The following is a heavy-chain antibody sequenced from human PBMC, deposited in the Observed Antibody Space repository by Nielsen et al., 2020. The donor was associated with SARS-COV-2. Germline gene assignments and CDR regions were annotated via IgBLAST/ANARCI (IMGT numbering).Heavy chain of an antibody. D-gene: IGHD4-23*01. CDR2: INWNGGST. CDR3: ARDDYGGNSDY. V-gene: IGHV3-20*01. Sequence: GESLKISCAASGFTFDDYGMSWVRQAPGKGLEWVSGINWNGGSTGYADSVKGRFTISRDNAKNSLYLQMNSLRAEDTALYHCARDDYGGNSDYWGQGTLVTVS. J-gene: IGHJ4*02. CDR1: GFTFDDYG.